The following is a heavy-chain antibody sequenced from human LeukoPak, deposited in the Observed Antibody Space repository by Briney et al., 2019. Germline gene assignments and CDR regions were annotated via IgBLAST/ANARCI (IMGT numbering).Heavy chain of an antibody. V-gene: IGHV3-23*01. CDR2: MSAGGDIT. CDR3: TKHRDSGSYYDY. D-gene: IGHD3-10*01. CDR1: GFTFSDCA. Sequence: GGSLRLSCAASGFTFSDCAMGWVRQAPGKGLEWVSGMSAGGDITKYADFVKGRFTISRDTSKNTLYVQMNSLRAEDTAVYYCTKHRDSGSYYDYWGQGTLVTVSS. J-gene: IGHJ4*02.